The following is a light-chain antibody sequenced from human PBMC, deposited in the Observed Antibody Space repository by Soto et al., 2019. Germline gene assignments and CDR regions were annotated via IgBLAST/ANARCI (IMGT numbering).Light chain of an antibody. CDR3: SSYTSSSTYV. V-gene: IGLV2-18*02. Sequence: SVLSQAPSVCGSHGQSDRITYTETSSDIGSYNRVSWYQQPPGTAPRVMISEVSNRPSGVPDRFSGSKSGNTASLTISGLQAEDEADYYCSSYTSSSTYVFGTGTKVTVL. J-gene: IGLJ1*01. CDR1: SSDIGSYNR. CDR2: EVS.